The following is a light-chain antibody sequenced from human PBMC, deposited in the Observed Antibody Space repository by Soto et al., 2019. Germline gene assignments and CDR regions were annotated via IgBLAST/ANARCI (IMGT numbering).Light chain of an antibody. Sequence: EIVLTQSPGTLSLSPGERVILSCRASQSVSSSYLAWYQQKPGQAPRLLIYGASSRATGIPDRFSGSGSGTDFTLTISSLEPEDFAVYYCQQYGSSPQGAFGQGTKVEI. CDR3: QQYGSSPQGA. CDR1: QSVSSSY. V-gene: IGKV3-20*01. J-gene: IGKJ1*01. CDR2: GAS.